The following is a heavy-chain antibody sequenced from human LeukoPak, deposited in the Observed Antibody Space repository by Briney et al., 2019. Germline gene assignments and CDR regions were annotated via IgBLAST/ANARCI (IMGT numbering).Heavy chain of an antibody. CDR2: ISSSGSTI. Sequence: GGSLRLSCAASAFTFNNYEMHWVRQAPGKGLEWVSYISSSGSTIYYADSVKGRFTISRDNAKNSLYLQMNSLRAEDTAVYYCARKGIAVAGFFDYWGQGTLVTVSS. J-gene: IGHJ4*02. CDR1: AFTFNNYE. D-gene: IGHD6-19*01. V-gene: IGHV3-48*03. CDR3: ARKGIAVAGFFDY.